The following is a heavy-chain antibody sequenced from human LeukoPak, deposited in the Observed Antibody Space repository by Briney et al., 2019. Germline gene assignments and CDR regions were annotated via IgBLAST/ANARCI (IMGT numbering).Heavy chain of an antibody. J-gene: IGHJ3*02. V-gene: IGHV4-59*01. CDR1: GGPLSHYY. Sequence: SETLSLTCTASGGPLSHYYWNWLRQSPGRGLEWLGYIYYSGSTSYNPSLKSRVTISVDTSKSHFSLKLSSVTAADTAIYYCARGIIGVAITGAFDIWGQGTMVTVSS. D-gene: IGHD3-3*02. CDR3: ARGIIGVAITGAFDI. CDR2: IYYSGST.